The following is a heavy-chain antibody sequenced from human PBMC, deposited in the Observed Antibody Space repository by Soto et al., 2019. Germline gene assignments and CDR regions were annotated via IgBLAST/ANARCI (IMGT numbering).Heavy chain of an antibody. CDR2: INPSSGGT. CDR3: ARDRGYDCPASYCYALSGLDV. CDR1: GYTFIDYY. D-gene: IGHD2-15*01. Sequence: QVQLVQSGAEVKKPGASVKVSCTASGYTFIDYYMHWVRQAPGQGLEWMGWINPSSGGTHYAQKFQGRVAMTRDTSISIVYMELSRLKSDDTAMYYCARDRGYDCPASYCYALSGLDVWGQGTRVTVSS. V-gene: IGHV1-2*02. J-gene: IGHJ6*02.